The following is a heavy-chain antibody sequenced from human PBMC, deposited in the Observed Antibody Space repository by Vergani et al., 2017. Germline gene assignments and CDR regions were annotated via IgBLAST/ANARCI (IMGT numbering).Heavy chain of an antibody. CDR1: GFTFSSYA. CDR3: ARDLVGSSSNYYYYYMDV. Sequence: QVQLVESGGGVVQPGRSPRLSCAASGFTFSSYAMHWVRQAPGKGLEWVAVISYDGSNKYYADSVKGRFTISRDNSKNTLYLQMNSLRAEDTAVYYCARDLVGSSSNYYYYYMDVWGKGTTVTVSS. J-gene: IGHJ6*03. CDR2: ISYDGSNK. D-gene: IGHD6-6*01. V-gene: IGHV3-30*01.